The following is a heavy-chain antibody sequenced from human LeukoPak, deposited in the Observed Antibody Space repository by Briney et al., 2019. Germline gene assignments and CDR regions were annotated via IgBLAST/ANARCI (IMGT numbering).Heavy chain of an antibody. D-gene: IGHD2-15*01. V-gene: IGHV4-34*01. CDR3: ARDPGYCSGGNCYSDY. Sequence: SETLSLTCAVYGGSFSGYYWSWIRQPPGKGLEWIGEINHSGSTNYNPSLKSRVTISVDTSKNQFSLKLSSVTAADTAVYYCARDPGYCSGGNCYSDYWGQGTLVTVSS. CDR1: GGSFSGYY. CDR2: INHSGST. J-gene: IGHJ4*02.